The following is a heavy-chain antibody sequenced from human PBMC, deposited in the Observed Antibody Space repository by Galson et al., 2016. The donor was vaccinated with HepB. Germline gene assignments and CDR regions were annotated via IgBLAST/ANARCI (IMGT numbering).Heavy chain of an antibody. V-gene: IGHV4-31*03. CDR1: GGSISSGDYY. Sequence: SLTCTVSGGSISSGDYYWSWIRQHPGKGLEWIGYIYYTGHAYYNPSLKSRVSISVDTSKNQFSLRLNSMTAADTAIYYCARDRSDSDYVPSMRYFDYWGQGTLVTVSS. J-gene: IGHJ4*02. D-gene: IGHD4-11*01. CDR3: ARDRSDSDYVPSMRYFDY. CDR2: IYYTGHA.